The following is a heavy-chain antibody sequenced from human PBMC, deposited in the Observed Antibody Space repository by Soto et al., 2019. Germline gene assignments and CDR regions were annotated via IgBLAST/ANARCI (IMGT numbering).Heavy chain of an antibody. V-gene: IGHV1-58*02. CDR1: GFTFTSSA. Sequence: SVKVSCKASGFTFTSSAMQWVRQARGQRLEWIGWIVVGSSNTNYAQKFQEGVTITRDMSTSTAYMELSSLRSEDTAVYYCAADPRIVGATNYYYYGMDVWGQGTTVTVSS. J-gene: IGHJ6*02. CDR2: IVVGSSNT. D-gene: IGHD1-26*01. CDR3: AADPRIVGATNYYYYGMDV.